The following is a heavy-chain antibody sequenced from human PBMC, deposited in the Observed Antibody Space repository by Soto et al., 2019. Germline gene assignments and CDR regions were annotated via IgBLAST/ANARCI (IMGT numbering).Heavy chain of an antibody. CDR3: ARRTSTYDILTGYVDY. CDR2: IYPGDSDT. V-gene: IGHV5-51*01. Sequence: LRLSCAASGFSFTTYWIGWVRQMPGKGLEWMGIIYPGDSDTKYSPSFQGQVTMSADKSSSTAYLQWSSLKASDTATYYCARRTSTYDILTGYVDYWGQGTLVTVSS. D-gene: IGHD3-9*01. J-gene: IGHJ4*02. CDR1: GFSFTTYW.